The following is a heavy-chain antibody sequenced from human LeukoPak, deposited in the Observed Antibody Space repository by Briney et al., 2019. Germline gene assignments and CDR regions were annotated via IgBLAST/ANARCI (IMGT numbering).Heavy chain of an antibody. CDR1: GGSFSGYY. CDR3: ARGLRYSYGSTGFGLSPDY. D-gene: IGHD5-18*01. Sequence: SETLSLTCAVYGGSFSGYYWSWIRQPPGKGLEWIGEINHSGSTNYNPSLKSRVTISVDTSKNQFSLKLSSVTAADTAVYYCARGLRYSYGSTGFGLSPDYWGQGTLVTVSS. V-gene: IGHV4-34*01. CDR2: INHSGST. J-gene: IGHJ4*02.